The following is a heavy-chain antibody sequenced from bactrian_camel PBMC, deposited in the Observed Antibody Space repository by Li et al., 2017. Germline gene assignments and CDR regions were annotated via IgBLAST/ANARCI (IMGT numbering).Heavy chain of an antibody. V-gene: IGHV3S53*01. D-gene: IGHD1*01. CDR1: RDRYKC. J-gene: IGHJ4*01. CDR2: INNDGKT. Sequence: HVQLVESGGGSVLAGGSLRLSCVFRDRYKCMGWYRQAPGNECEWVSTINNDGKTYYANSVMGRFTISQDSARITAYLQMASLKPEDTAVYYCVPVALEERDGLVSCARWSLGTQVTVSS.